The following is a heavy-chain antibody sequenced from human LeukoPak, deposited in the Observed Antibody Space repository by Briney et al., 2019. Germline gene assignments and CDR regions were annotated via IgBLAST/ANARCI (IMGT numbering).Heavy chain of an antibody. Sequence: GGSLRLSCAASGFTFSSYGMHWVRQAPGKGLEWVAVIWYDGSNKYYADSVKGRFTISRDNSKSTLYLQMNSLRAEDTAVYYCTRGGSWYFNWFDPWGQGTLVTVSS. V-gene: IGHV3-33*01. J-gene: IGHJ5*02. D-gene: IGHD6-13*01. CDR3: TRGGSWYFNWFDP. CDR1: GFTFSSYG. CDR2: IWYDGSNK.